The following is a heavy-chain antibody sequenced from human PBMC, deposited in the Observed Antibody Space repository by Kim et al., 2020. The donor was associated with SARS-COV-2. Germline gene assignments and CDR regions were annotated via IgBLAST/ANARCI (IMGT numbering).Heavy chain of an antibody. Sequence: GGSLRLSCAASGFTFSSYGMHWVRQAPGKGLEWVAVISYDGSNKYYADSVKGRFTISRDNSNNTLYLQMNSLRAEDTAVYYCAKGRAAMVRGVMDYWGQGTLVTVSS. CDR2: ISYDGSNK. CDR1: GFTFSSYG. V-gene: IGHV3-30*18. J-gene: IGHJ4*02. D-gene: IGHD3-10*01. CDR3: AKGRAAMVRGVMDY.